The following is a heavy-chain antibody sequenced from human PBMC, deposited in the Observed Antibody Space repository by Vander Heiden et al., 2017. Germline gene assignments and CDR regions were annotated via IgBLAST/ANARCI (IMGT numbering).Heavy chain of an antibody. Sequence: EVQLVESGGGVVRPGGSLRLPCAASGSTFGDYGMSWVRQAPGKGLEWVSGINWNGGSTGYADSVKGRFTISRDNAKNSLYLQMNSLRAEDTALYYCARVGYCSGGSCSDAFDIWGQGTMVTVSS. J-gene: IGHJ3*02. CDR2: INWNGGST. CDR3: ARVGYCSGGSCSDAFDI. V-gene: IGHV3-20*04. D-gene: IGHD2-15*01. CDR1: GSTFGDYG.